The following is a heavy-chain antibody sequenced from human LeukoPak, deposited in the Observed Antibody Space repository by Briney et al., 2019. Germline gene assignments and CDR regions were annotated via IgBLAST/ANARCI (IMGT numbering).Heavy chain of an antibody. V-gene: IGHV3-53*01. J-gene: IGHJ4*02. D-gene: IGHD3-22*01. CDR3: ARGVKYYYDSSGYDY. CDR2: IYSGGST. CDR1: GFTFSDYY. Sequence: GGSLRLSCAASGFTFSDYYMSWVRQAPGKGLEWVSVIYSGGSTYYADSVKGRFTISRDNSKNTLYLQMNSLRAEDAAVYYCARGVKYYYDSSGYDYWGQGTLVTVSS.